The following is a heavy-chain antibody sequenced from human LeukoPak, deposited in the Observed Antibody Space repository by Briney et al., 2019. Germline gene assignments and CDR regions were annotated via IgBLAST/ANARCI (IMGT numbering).Heavy chain of an antibody. J-gene: IGHJ6*03. CDR1: GFTFSNSA. Sequence: PGGSLRLSCAASGFTFSNSAMSWVRQAPGKGLEWVSGISGSGGSTYYADSVKGRFTISRDNSKNALYLQMNSLRAEDTAVYYCAKDAAVAGTGGPYYMDVWGKGTTVTISS. CDR3: AKDAAVAGTGGPYYMDV. V-gene: IGHV3-23*01. D-gene: IGHD6-19*01. CDR2: ISGSGGST.